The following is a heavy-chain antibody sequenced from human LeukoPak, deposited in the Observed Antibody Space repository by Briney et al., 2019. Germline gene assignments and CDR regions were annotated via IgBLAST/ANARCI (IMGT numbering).Heavy chain of an antibody. Sequence: PGGSLRLSCAASGFTFNTYTMNWVRQPPGKGLEWIGEINHSGSTNYNPSLKSRVTTSVDTSKNQFSLKLSSVTAADTAVYYCARRRGVTSHHDYWGQGTLVTVSS. CDR1: GFTFNTYT. CDR2: INHSGST. V-gene: IGHV4-34*01. J-gene: IGHJ4*02. CDR3: ARRRGVTSHHDY. D-gene: IGHD2-21*02.